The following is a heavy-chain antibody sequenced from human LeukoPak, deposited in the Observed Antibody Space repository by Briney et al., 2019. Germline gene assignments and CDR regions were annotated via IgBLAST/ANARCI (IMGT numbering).Heavy chain of an antibody. Sequence: GGSLRLSCAVSGFTVSSNYMTWVRPAPGEGLEWVSVIYSGGNTYYADSVKGRFTISRDNFKNTLYLQMNNLRAEDSAVYFCAGRGYGDYAPFDYWGQGTLVTVSS. V-gene: IGHV3-66*04. J-gene: IGHJ4*02. CDR1: GFTVSSNY. CDR2: IYSGGNT. CDR3: AGRGYGDYAPFDY. D-gene: IGHD4-17*01.